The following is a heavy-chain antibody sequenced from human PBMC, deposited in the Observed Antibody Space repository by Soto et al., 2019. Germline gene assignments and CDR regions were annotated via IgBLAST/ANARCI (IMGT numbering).Heavy chain of an antibody. J-gene: IGHJ4*02. V-gene: IGHV3-23*01. CDR2: INNSGDET. D-gene: IGHD2-8*01. Sequence: GGSLRLSCAASGFTFSTYAMSWVRQAPGKGLQWVSSINNSGDETYYADSVKGRFTISRDNSKNTMYLQMNSLRVDDTAVYFCASRQSCTNGVCSWGGDSWGPGTLVTVS. CDR1: GFTFSTYA. CDR3: ASRQSCTNGVCSWGGDS.